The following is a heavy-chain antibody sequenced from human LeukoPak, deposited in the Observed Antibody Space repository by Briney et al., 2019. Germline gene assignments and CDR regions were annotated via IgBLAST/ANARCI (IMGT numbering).Heavy chain of an antibody. Sequence: SETLSLTCTVSGGSISSSSYYWGWIRQPPGKGLEWIGSIYYSGSTYYNPSLKSRVTISVDTSKNQFSLKLSSVTAADTAVYYCARTAVGGFDYWGQGTLVTVSS. CDR3: ARTAVGGFDY. CDR1: GGSISSSSYY. V-gene: IGHV4-39*07. J-gene: IGHJ4*02. D-gene: IGHD3-16*01. CDR2: IYYSGST.